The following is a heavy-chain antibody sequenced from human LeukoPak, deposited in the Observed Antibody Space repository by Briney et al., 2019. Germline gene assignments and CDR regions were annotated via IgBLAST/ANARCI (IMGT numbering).Heavy chain of an antibody. Sequence: SETLSLTCTVSGFSISSGYYWGWIRQPPTKGLEWIGIIYHSGSTYYNPSLKNRVTISVDTSKNQFSLRLSSVTAADTAVYYCATTTIRLGFWGQGTLVTVSS. D-gene: IGHD1-26*01. CDR3: ATTTIRLGF. CDR2: IYHSGST. CDR1: GFSISSGYY. J-gene: IGHJ4*02. V-gene: IGHV4-38-2*02.